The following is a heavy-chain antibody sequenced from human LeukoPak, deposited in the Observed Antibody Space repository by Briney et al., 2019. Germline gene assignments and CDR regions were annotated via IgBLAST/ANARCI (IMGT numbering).Heavy chain of an antibody. CDR3: ARQLPTAAADTRGYFDY. CDR2: IYYSGST. CDR1: GGSISSYY. D-gene: IGHD6-25*01. Sequence: SETLSLTCTVSGGSISSYYWSWIRQPPGKGLEWIGYIYYSGSTNYNPSLKGRVTISVDTSKNQFSLKLSSVTAADAAVYFCARQLPTAAADTRGYFDYWGQGTVVTVSS. J-gene: IGHJ4*02. V-gene: IGHV4-59*08.